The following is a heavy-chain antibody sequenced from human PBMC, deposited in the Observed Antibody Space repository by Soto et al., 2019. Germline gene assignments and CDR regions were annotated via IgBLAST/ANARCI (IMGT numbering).Heavy chain of an antibody. V-gene: IGHV3-30*18. J-gene: IGHJ4*02. CDR1: GFTFSSYG. Sequence: QVQLVESGGGVVQPGRSLRLSCAASGFTFSSYGMHWVRQAPGKGLEWVAVISYDGSNKYYADSVKGRFTISRDNSKNTLYLQMNSLRAEDTAVYYCAKGPNGPRNSQYRPFDYWGQGTLVTVSS. CDR2: ISYDGSNK. D-gene: IGHD5-18*01. CDR3: AKGPNGPRNSQYRPFDY.